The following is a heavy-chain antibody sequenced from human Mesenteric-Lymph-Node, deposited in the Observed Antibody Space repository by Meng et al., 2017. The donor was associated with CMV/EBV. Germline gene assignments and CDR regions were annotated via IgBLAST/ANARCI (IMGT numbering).Heavy chain of an antibody. CDR3: ARAHDGVDV. CDR1: GFTFSSYS. J-gene: IGHJ6*02. V-gene: IGHV3-21*01. CDR2: ISSSSSHI. Sequence: GESLKISCAASGFTFSSYSMNWVRQAPGKGLEWVSSISSSSSHIYYVDSVKGRFTISRDNAKNSLYLQMNSLRDEDTAVYYCARAHDGVDVWGQGTTVTVSS.